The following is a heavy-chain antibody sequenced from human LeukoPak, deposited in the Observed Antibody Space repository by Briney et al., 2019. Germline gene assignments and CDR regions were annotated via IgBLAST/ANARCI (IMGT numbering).Heavy chain of an antibody. J-gene: IGHJ4*02. CDR2: IYTSGST. CDR3: AGYGDYQDFDY. V-gene: IGHV4-4*07. Sequence: SETLSLTCTVSGGSISSFYWSWIRQPAGKGLEWIGRIYTSGSTNYNPSLKSRVTMSVDTSKNHFSLKLSSVTAADAAVYYCAGYGDYQDFDYWGQGTLVTVSP. CDR1: GGSISSFY. D-gene: IGHD4-17*01.